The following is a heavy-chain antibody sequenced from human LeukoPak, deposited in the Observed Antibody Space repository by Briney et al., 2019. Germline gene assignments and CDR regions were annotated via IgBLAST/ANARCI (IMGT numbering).Heavy chain of an antibody. CDR2: IHDGDTT. CDR3: ARVRTGNPWVPFDY. Sequence: PGGSLRLSCAASGLTVSNNYMAWVRQAPVRGLEWVSAIHDGDTTFYTDSVRGRLTISRDNSDNTLYLQMSGLSAEDTAVYYCARVRTGNPWVPFDYWGQGTLVTVSS. CDR1: GLTVSNNY. D-gene: IGHD7-27*01. V-gene: IGHV3-53*01. J-gene: IGHJ4*02.